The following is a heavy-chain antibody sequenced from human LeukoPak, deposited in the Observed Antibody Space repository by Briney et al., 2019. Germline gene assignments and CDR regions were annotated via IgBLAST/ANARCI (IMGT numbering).Heavy chain of an antibody. D-gene: IGHD3-22*01. CDR1: GFTFSSYA. Sequence: SLRLSCAASGFTFSSYAMHWVRQAPGKGLEWVAVISYDGSNKYYADSVKGRFTISRDNSKNTLYLQMNSLRAEDTAVHYCAKASRDISGYFNYWGQGTLVTVSS. CDR2: ISYDGSNK. CDR3: AKASRDISGYFNY. J-gene: IGHJ4*02. V-gene: IGHV3-30-3*01.